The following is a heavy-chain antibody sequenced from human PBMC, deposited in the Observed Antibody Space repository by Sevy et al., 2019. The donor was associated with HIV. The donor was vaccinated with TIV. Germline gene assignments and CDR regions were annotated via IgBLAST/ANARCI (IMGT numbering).Heavy chain of an antibody. V-gene: IGHV3-30*04. J-gene: IGHJ6*02. CDR2: ISYDGSNK. Sequence: GGSLRLSCAASGFTFSSYAMHWVRQAPGKGLEWVAVISYDGSNKYYADSVKGRFTISRDNSKNTLYLQMNSLRAEDTAVYYCARDSGEWRAYYYYGMDVWGQGTTVTVSS. CDR3: ARDSGEWRAYYYYGMDV. D-gene: IGHD3-3*01. CDR1: GFTFSSYA.